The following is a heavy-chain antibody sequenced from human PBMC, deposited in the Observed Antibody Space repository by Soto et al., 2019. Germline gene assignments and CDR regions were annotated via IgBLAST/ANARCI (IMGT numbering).Heavy chain of an antibody. Sequence: PGGSLILSCAASGFTFSSYSMNWVRQAPGKGLEWVSSISSSSSYIYYADSVKGRFTISRDNAKNSLYLQMNSLRAEDTAVYYCARISNIPGNLDYWGQGTLVTVSS. D-gene: IGHD3-10*01. J-gene: IGHJ4*02. CDR2: ISSSSSYI. CDR3: ARISNIPGNLDY. CDR1: GFTFSSYS. V-gene: IGHV3-21*01.